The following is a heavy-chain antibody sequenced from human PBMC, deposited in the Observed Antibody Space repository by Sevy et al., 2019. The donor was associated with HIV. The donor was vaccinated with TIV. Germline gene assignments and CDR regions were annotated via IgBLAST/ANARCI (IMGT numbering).Heavy chain of an antibody. CDR1: GFTFSNAW. CDR3: TTVFSGSYPDAFDI. CDR2: IKSKTDGGTT. D-gene: IGHD1-26*01. V-gene: IGHV3-15*01. Sequence: GGSLRLSCAASGFTFSNAWMSWVRQAPGKGLEWVGRIKSKTDGGTTDYAAPVKGRFTISRDDSKNTLYLQMNSLKTEDTAVYYCTTVFSGSYPDAFDIWGQGTMVTVPS. J-gene: IGHJ3*02.